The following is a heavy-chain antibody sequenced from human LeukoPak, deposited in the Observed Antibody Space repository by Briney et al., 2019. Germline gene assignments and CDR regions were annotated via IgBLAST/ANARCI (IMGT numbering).Heavy chain of an antibody. CDR2: ISYDGSNK. CDR1: GFTFSSYG. J-gene: IGHJ5*02. V-gene: IGHV3-30*03. Sequence: GGSLRLSCAASGFTFSSYGMHWVRQAPGKGLEWVAVISYDGSNKYYADSVKGRFTISRDNSKNTLYLQMNSLRAEDTAVYYCARGCSGGSCYEPKFDPWGQGTLVTVSS. CDR3: ARGCSGGSCYEPKFDP. D-gene: IGHD2-15*01.